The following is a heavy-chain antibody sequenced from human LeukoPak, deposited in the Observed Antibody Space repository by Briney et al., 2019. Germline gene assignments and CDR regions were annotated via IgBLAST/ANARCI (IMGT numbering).Heavy chain of an antibody. J-gene: IGHJ6*02. CDR2: ISYDGSNK. CDR1: GFTFSSYE. V-gene: IGHV3-30*03. Sequence: GGSLRLSCAASGFTFSSYEMNWVRQAPGKGLEWVAVISYDGSNKYYADSVKGRFTISRDNSKNTLYLQMNSLRDEDTAVYYCASASAYDSSGHGMDVWGQGTTVTVPS. D-gene: IGHD3-22*01. CDR3: ASASAYDSSGHGMDV.